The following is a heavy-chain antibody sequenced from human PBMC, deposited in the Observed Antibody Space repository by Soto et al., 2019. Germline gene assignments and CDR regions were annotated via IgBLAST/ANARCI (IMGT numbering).Heavy chain of an antibody. D-gene: IGHD1-7*01. V-gene: IGHV3-48*02. CDR2: ISSSSSTI. CDR1: GFTFSSYS. Sequence: GGSLRLFCAASGFTFSSYSMNWVRQAPGKGLEWVSYISSSSSTIYYADSVKGRFTISRDNAKNSLYLQMNSLRDEDTAVYYCARDLSADNWNYAHYYYGMDVWGQGTTVTVSS. J-gene: IGHJ6*02. CDR3: ARDLSADNWNYAHYYYGMDV.